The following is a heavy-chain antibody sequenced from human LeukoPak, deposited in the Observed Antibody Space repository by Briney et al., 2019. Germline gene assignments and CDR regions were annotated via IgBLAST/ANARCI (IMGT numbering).Heavy chain of an antibody. Sequence: PSETLSLTCSVSGGSMKTPSHYWDWIRQSPGKGLEWIGSMFYSGSTYFNPSLRRRVTISGDTSTNQISLSLTPVTAADTAVYYCARRNTEVPDTLPLNAFDVWGQGAKVIVSS. CDR1: GGSMKTPSHY. D-gene: IGHD1/OR15-1a*01. CDR3: ARRNTEVPDTLPLNAFDV. V-gene: IGHV4-39*01. CDR2: MFYSGST. J-gene: IGHJ3*01.